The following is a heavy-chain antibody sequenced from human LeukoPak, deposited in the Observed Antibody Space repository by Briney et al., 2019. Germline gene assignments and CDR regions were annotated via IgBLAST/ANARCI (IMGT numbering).Heavy chain of an antibody. CDR3: TTHLGYCSGGSCYS. CDR1: TFTFSNAW. CDR2: IKSKTDGGTT. D-gene: IGHD2-15*01. Sequence: AGGSLRLSCVPYTFTFSNAWMSWVRQAPGKVLEWVGRIKSKTDGGTTDYAAPVKGRFTISRDDSKNTLYLQMNSLKTEDTAVYYCTTHLGYCSGGSCYSGGQGTLVTVSS. J-gene: IGHJ4*02. V-gene: IGHV3-15*01.